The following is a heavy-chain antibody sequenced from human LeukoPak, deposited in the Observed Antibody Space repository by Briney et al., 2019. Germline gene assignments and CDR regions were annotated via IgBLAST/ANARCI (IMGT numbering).Heavy chain of an antibody. CDR3: ARDHGAVAATPDDAFDL. Sequence: GGSLRLSCVASGFNLSTNYMSWVRQAPGKGLEWVSVIYSDGSTYYAESVRGRFTFSRDNSKNTLYLQMNSLRAEDTAVYYCARDHGAVAATPDDAFDLWGQGTMVTVSS. D-gene: IGHD6-19*01. V-gene: IGHV3-66*01. CDR2: IYSDGST. J-gene: IGHJ3*01. CDR1: GFNLSTNY.